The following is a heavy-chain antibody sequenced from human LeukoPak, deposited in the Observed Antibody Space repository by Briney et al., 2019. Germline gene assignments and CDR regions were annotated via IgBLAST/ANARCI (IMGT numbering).Heavy chain of an antibody. J-gene: IGHJ6*03. V-gene: IGHV3-48*01. Sequence: GGSLRLSCAASGFTFSSYSMNWVRQAPGKGLEWVSYTSSSSSTIYYADSVKGRFTISRDNAKSSLYLQMNSLRAEDTALYYCARDRLGRYMDVWGKGTTVTVSS. D-gene: IGHD3-16*01. CDR1: GFTFSSYS. CDR2: TSSSSSTI. CDR3: ARDRLGRYMDV.